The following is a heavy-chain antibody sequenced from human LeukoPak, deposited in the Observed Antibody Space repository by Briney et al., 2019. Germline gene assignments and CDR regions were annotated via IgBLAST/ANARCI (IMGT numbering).Heavy chain of an antibody. CDR1: GFTFGSYW. CDR3: ARVPPRGGYYYYYYYMDV. Sequence: GGSLRLSCAASGFTFGSYWMSWVRQAPGKGLEWVANIKQDGSEKYYVDSVKGRFTISRDNAKNSLYLQMNSLRAEDTAVYYCARVPPRGGYYYYYYYMDVWGKGTTVTVSS. D-gene: IGHD4-23*01. V-gene: IGHV3-7*01. J-gene: IGHJ6*03. CDR2: IKQDGSEK.